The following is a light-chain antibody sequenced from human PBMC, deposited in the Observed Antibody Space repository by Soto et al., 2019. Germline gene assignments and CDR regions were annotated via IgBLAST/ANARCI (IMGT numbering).Light chain of an antibody. CDR3: TSYTNSGTVV. Sequence: QSALTQPVSVSGSPGQSITISCTGNSSDVGGYNYVSWYQQHPGKVPRLMIYEVSNRPSGVSNRFSGSKSGNTASLTISGLQAEDDADYYCTSYTNSGTVVFGGRTKLTVL. CDR2: EVS. J-gene: IGLJ2*01. CDR1: SSDVGGYNY. V-gene: IGLV2-14*01.